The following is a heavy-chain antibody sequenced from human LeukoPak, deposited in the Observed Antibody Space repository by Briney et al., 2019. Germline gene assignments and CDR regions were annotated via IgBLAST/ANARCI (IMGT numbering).Heavy chain of an antibody. V-gene: IGHV1-18*01. D-gene: IGHD2-2*01. J-gene: IGHJ6*02. Sequence: GASVKVSCKASGGTFSSYGISWVRQAPGQGLEWMGWISAYNGNTNYAQKLQGRVTMTTDTSTSTAYMELRSLRSDDTAVYYCAREEDIVVVPAARYYYYGMDVWGQGTTVAVSS. CDR3: AREEDIVVVPAARYYYYGMDV. CDR2: ISAYNGNT. CDR1: GGTFSSYG.